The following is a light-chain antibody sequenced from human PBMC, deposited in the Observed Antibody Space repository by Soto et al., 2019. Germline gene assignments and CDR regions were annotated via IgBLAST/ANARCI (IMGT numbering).Light chain of an antibody. CDR2: DAS. Sequence: EIVLTQSPDTLSLSPGERATLSCRASQSVRSNYLAWYQQKPGQAPRFLIYDASSRATGIPDRFSGSGSGTDFTFTISRLEPEDFAVYYCQQYGSSPLSFGGVTKVEIK. J-gene: IGKJ4*01. CDR3: QQYGSSPLS. CDR1: QSVRSNY. V-gene: IGKV3-20*01.